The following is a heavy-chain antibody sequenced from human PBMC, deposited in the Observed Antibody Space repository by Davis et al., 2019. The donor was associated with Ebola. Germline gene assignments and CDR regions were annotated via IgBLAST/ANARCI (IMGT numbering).Heavy chain of an antibody. CDR3: AKTPSRGGYSGYDRYYYYGMDV. Sequence: GESLKISCAASGFTFSSYEMNWVRQAPGKGLEWVSYISSSGSTIYYADSVKGRFTISRDNSKNTLYLQMNSLRAEDTAVYYCAKTPSRGGYSGYDRYYYYGMDVWGQGTTVTVSS. CDR1: GFTFSSYE. CDR2: ISSSGSTI. D-gene: IGHD5-12*01. V-gene: IGHV3-48*03. J-gene: IGHJ6*02.